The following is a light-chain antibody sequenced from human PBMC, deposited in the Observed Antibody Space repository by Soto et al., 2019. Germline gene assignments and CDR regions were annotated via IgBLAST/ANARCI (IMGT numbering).Light chain of an antibody. J-gene: IGLJ2*01. CDR3: ATWDDSLDGPVV. Sequence: QSVLTQPPSASGTPGQRVTSSCSGSTSNIGSNSVFWYQQLPGTAPKLLIYTNNQRPSGVPDRFSGSKSGTSASLAISGLQSEDEADYYCATWDDSLDGPVVFGGGTKLTVL. CDR2: TNN. CDR1: TSNIGSNS. V-gene: IGLV1-44*01.